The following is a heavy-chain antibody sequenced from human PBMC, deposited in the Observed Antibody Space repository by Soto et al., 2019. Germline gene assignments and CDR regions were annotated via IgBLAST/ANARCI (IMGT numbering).Heavy chain of an antibody. D-gene: IGHD2-21*01. J-gene: IGHJ3*02. V-gene: IGHV3-48*01. CDR2: IRGTT. Sequence: ESGGGLVQPGGSLRLSCAASGFTFTSYSMNWVRQAPGKGLEWVSYIRGTTHYADSVKGRFTISRDNARSSLYLQMNSLRADDKAVYYCARDDSFAFDIWGQGTMVTVS. CDR1: GFTFTSYS. CDR3: ARDDSFAFDI.